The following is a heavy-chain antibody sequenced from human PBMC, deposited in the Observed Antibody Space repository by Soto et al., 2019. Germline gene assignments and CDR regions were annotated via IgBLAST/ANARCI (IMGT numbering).Heavy chain of an antibody. CDR2: ISGSGGST. CDR1: GFTFSSYA. V-gene: IGHV3-23*01. CDR3: AKGRFEYYYYYMDV. Sequence: GGSLRLSCAASGFTFSSYAMSWVRQAPGKGLEWVSAISGSGGSTYYADSVKGRFTISRDNSKNTLYLQMNSLRAEDTAVYYCAKGRFEYYYYYMDVWGKGTTVTVSS. J-gene: IGHJ6*03. D-gene: IGHD3-16*01.